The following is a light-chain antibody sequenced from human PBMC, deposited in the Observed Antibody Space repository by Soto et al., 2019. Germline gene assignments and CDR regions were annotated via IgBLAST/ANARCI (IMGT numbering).Light chain of an antibody. CDR3: QQSAT. J-gene: IGKJ3*01. V-gene: IGKV3D-11*03. CDR2: DAS. CDR1: QSVSSN. Sequence: ENVLTQSPATLSLSPGERATLSCRASQSVSSNLAWYQQKPGQAPRLLIYDASNRATGIPARFSGSGSGTDFTLTISSLQPEDFAVYYCQQSATFGPGTRWIS.